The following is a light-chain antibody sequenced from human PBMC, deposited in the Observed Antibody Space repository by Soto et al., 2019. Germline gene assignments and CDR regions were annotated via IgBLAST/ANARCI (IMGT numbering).Light chain of an antibody. CDR3: QQFDSNPLT. J-gene: IGKJ4*01. Sequence: AIQVTQSPSSLSASVGDRVTITCRASQGISSALVWYQQKPGKAPKLLIYDASTLESGVPSRFSGSGYGTDFTLTISSLQAEDFATYYCQQFDSNPLTFGGGTKVEIK. CDR2: DAS. V-gene: IGKV1-13*02. CDR1: QGISSA.